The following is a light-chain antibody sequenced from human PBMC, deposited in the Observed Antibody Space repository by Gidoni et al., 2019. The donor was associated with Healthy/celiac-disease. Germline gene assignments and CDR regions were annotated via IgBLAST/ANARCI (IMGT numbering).Light chain of an antibody. J-gene: IGLJ3*02. CDR1: KLGDNY. Sequence: SYELTQPHSVSVSPGQPASITCSGDKLGDNYACWYQQKPGQSPVLVIYQDSKRPSGIPERFSGSNSGNTATLTISGTQAMDEADYYCQAWDSSTPVFGGWTKLTVL. CDR2: QDS. V-gene: IGLV3-1*01. CDR3: QAWDSSTPV.